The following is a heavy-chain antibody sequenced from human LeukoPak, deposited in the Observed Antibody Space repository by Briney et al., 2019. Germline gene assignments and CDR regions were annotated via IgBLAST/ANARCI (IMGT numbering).Heavy chain of an antibody. J-gene: IGHJ6*02. CDR3: TRDLMDYDVSTGLHHYYMDV. V-gene: IGHV3-74*01. Sequence: PGGSLRLSCAASGFIFTTYWMHWVRQAPGKGLVWVARINIDGSNTYYADSVRGRFTISRDNAKNTLYLQMNTLRVEDTAVYYCTRDLMDYDVSTGLHHYYMDVWGQGTTVTVSS. CDR1: GFIFTTYW. D-gene: IGHD3-9*01. CDR2: INIDGSNT.